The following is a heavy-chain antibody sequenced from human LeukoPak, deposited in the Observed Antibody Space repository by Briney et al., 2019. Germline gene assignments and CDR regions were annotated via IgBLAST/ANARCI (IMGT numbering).Heavy chain of an antibody. Sequence: SVKVSCKASGFTFTSSAVQWVRQARGQRLEWIGWIVVGSGNRNYAQKFQERVTITRDMSTSTAYMELSSLRSEDTAVYYCAVGGSGSRYYGMDVWGQGTTVTVSS. J-gene: IGHJ6*02. CDR2: IVVGSGNR. D-gene: IGHD3-10*01. CDR1: GFTFTSSA. CDR3: AVGGSGSRYYGMDV. V-gene: IGHV1-58*01.